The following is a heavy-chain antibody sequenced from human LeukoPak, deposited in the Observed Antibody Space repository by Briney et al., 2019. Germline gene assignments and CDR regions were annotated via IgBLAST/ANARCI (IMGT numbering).Heavy chain of an antibody. CDR1: GFTFSDYA. CDR3: SRGYRENGFDF. J-gene: IGHJ4*02. Sequence: GGSLRLSCAASGFTFSDYAMSWVRQPPGRGLEWVSSISPSGHAIFDADSVKGRFTILKDNAKNSLFLQMNSLRAQDTAVYYCSRGYRENGFDFWGQGTLVTVSS. CDR2: ISPSGHAI. V-gene: IGHV3-11*04. D-gene: IGHD1-1*01.